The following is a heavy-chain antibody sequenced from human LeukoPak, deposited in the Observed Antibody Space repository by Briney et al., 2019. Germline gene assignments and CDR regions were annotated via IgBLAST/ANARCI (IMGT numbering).Heavy chain of an antibody. CDR2: MNPNSGNT. CDR3: ARVPSKRKRITMMVAAFDI. Sequence: GASVKVSCKASGYTFTSYGINWVRQATGQGLEWMGWMNPNSGNTGYAQKFQGRVTMTRNISISTAYMELSSLRSEDTAVYYCARVPSKRKRITMMVAAFDIWGQGTMVTVSS. V-gene: IGHV1-8*02. J-gene: IGHJ3*02. CDR1: GYTFTSYG. D-gene: IGHD3-22*01.